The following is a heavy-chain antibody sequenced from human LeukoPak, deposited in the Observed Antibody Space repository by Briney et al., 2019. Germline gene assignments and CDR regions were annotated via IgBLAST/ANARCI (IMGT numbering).Heavy chain of an antibody. CDR2: ISAYNGNT. J-gene: IGHJ6*03. V-gene: IGHV1-18*01. CDR3: ARVGATYYYYYMDV. Sequence: ASVKVSCKASGYTFTSYGISWVRQAPGQGLEGMGWISAYNGNTNYAQKLQGRVTMTTDTSTSTAYMELRSLRSDDTAVYYCARVGATYYYYYMDVWGKGTTVTVSS. CDR1: GYTFTSYG. D-gene: IGHD1-26*01.